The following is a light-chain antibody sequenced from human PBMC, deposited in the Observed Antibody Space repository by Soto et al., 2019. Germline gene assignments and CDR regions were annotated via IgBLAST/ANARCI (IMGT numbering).Light chain of an antibody. J-gene: IGLJ2*01. CDR2: DVS. V-gene: IGLV2-11*01. CDR1: SSDVGGYNY. CDR3: CSYAGSYPLV. Sequence: QSALTQPRSVSGSPGQSVTISCTGTSSDVGGYNYVSWYQHHPGKAPKLIISDVSKRPSGVPDRFSGSKSGNTASLTISGLQAEDEAEYNCCSYAGSYPLVFGGGTKLTVL.